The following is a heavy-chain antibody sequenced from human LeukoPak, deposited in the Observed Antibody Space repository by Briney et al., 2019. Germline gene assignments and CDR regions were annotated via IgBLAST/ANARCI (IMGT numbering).Heavy chain of an antibody. CDR3: ARLGVLWFGELSTPYYYYYYMDV. CDR1: GYSISSGYY. Sequence: SETLSLTCTVSGYSISSGYYWGWIRQPPGKGLEWIGSIYHSGSTNYNPSLKSRVTISVDTSKNQFSLKLSSVTAADTAVYYCARLGVLWFGELSTPYYYYYYMDVWGKGTTVTISS. V-gene: IGHV4-38-2*02. CDR2: IYHSGST. D-gene: IGHD3-10*01. J-gene: IGHJ6*03.